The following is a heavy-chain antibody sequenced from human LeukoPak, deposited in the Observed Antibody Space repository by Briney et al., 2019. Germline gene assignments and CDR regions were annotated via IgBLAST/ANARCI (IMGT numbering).Heavy chain of an antibody. CDR1: GFTFSSYS. Sequence: GGSLRLSCAASGFTFSSYSMNWVRQAPGKGLEWVSSISSSSSYIYYADSVRGRFTISRDNAKNTLYLQMISLRAEDTAVYYCARSRWLDAFDYWGQGTLVTVSS. CDR2: ISSSSSYI. J-gene: IGHJ4*02. D-gene: IGHD6-19*01. CDR3: ARSRWLDAFDY. V-gene: IGHV3-21*01.